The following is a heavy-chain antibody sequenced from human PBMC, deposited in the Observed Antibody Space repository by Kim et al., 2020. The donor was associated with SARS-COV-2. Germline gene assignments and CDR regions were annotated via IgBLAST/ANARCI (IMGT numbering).Heavy chain of an antibody. Sequence: SETLSLTCTVSGGSISSYYWSWIRQPPGKGLEWIGYIYDSGSTNYNPSLKSRVSISVDTSKNQFSLKLSSVTAADTAVYNCARSRRSAYPGHAFDIWGQGTRVTVSS. D-gene: IGHD3-22*01. J-gene: IGHJ3*02. CDR2: IYDSGST. CDR3: ARSRRSAYPGHAFDI. V-gene: IGHV4-59*08. CDR1: GGSISSYY.